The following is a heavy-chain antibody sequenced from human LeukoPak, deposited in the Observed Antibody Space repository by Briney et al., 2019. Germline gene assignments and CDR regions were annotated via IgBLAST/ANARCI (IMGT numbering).Heavy chain of an antibody. D-gene: IGHD6-6*01. CDR1: GFTFSSYS. V-gene: IGHV3-21*01. CDR3: ARDLASASSSSSGDY. Sequence: PGGSLRLSCAASGFTFSSYSMNWVRQAPGKGLEWVSSISSSSSYIYYADSVKGRFTISRDNAKNSLYLQMNSLRAEDTAVYYCARDLASASSSSSGDYWGQGTLVTVSS. CDR2: ISSSSSYI. J-gene: IGHJ4*02.